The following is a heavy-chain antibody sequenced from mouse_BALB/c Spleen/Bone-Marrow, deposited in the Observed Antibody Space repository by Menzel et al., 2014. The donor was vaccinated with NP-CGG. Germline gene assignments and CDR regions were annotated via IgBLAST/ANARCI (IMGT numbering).Heavy chain of an antibody. CDR2: ISSGSSTI. V-gene: IGHV5-17*02. CDR3: TRGGNWDDFDV. D-gene: IGHD4-1*01. CDR1: GFTFSSFG. J-gene: IGHJ1*01. Sequence: EVKVVESGGGLVRPGGSRGLSCAASGFTFSSFGMHWVRQAPEKGLEWVAYISSGSSTIFYVDTVKGRFTISRDNPKNTLFLQMTSLRSEDTAMYYCTRGGNWDDFDVWGAGTTVTVSS.